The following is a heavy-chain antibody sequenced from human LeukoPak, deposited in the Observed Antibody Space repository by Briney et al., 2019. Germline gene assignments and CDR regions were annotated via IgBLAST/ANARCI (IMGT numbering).Heavy chain of an antibody. J-gene: IGHJ4*02. CDR1: GYSINSGYY. CDR2: IYHSGST. Sequence: SETLSLTCTVSGYSINSGYYWGWIRQPPGKGLEWIGNIYHSGSTYYNPSLKSRVTISVDTSKNQFFLKLSSVTAADTAVYYCASIANGGFDNWGQGTLVTVSS. D-gene: IGHD1-1*01. CDR3: ASIANGGFDN. V-gene: IGHV4-38-2*02.